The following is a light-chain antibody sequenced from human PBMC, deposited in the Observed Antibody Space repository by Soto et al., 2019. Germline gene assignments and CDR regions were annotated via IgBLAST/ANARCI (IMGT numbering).Light chain of an antibody. Sequence: ESVLTQSPGTLSLSPGERATLSCRASQTVSSNYLAWYQQKPGRAPRLLIYGASSRATGIPDRFSGSGSGTDFTLTISRLEPEDFAVYYCQQYGSSPVYTFGQGTKLEIK. CDR2: GAS. V-gene: IGKV3-20*01. CDR1: QTVSSNY. J-gene: IGKJ2*01. CDR3: QQYGSSPVYT.